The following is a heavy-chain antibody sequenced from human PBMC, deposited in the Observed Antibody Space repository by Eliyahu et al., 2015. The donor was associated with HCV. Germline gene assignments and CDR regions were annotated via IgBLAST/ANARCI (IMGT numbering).Heavy chain of an antibody. J-gene: IGHJ3*02. Sequence: QLVQSGAEVKEPGSSVKVSCKASGGTFNNFPISWVRQAPGQGLEWMGRITPSLGTENDAQKFQGRVTITADTSTNTAYMELSSLRSEDTAIYYCATETGGSGTYYGGAFDIWGQGTMVTVSS. D-gene: IGHD3-10*01. CDR1: GGTFNNFP. CDR3: ATETGGSGTYYGGAFDI. V-gene: IGHV1-69*04. CDR2: ITPSLGTE.